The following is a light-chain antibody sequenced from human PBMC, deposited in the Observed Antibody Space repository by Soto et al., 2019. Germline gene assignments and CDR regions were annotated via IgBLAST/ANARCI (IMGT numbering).Light chain of an antibody. Sequence: EIVLTQSPTTLSLSPGERATLSCRASQSVSRYLAWYQQKPCQAPRLLIYGASSRATGIPDRFSGSGSGTDFTLTISRLEPEDFAVYYCQQYGSSPPVTFGQGTKVDIK. CDR2: GAS. CDR1: QSVSRY. CDR3: QQYGSSPPVT. V-gene: IGKV3-20*01. J-gene: IGKJ1*01.